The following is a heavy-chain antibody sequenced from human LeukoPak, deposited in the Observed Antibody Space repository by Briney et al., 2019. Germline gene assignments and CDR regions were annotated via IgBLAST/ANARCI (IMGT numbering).Heavy chain of an antibody. CDR3: ARGGRITIFGVSTFDY. J-gene: IGHJ4*02. Sequence: GASVKVSCKASGGTFSSYAISWVRQAPGQGLEWMGWISAYNGNTNYAQKLQGRVTMTTDTSTSTAYMELRSLRSDDTAVYYCARGGRITIFGVSTFDYWGQGTLVTVSS. CDR2: ISAYNGNT. CDR1: GGTFSSYA. V-gene: IGHV1-18*01. D-gene: IGHD3-3*01.